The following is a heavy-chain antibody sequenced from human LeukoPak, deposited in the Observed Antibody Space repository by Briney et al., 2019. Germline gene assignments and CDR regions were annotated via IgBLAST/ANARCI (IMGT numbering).Heavy chain of an antibody. CDR1: GFTVSNKY. D-gene: IGHD1-26*01. J-gene: IGHJ4*02. Sequence: GGSLRLSCAASGFTVSNKYMTWVRQAPGKGLEWVSLIYSDGRTYYADSVKGRCTISRDNSKNTLYLQMNNLRAEDTAVYYCARESDTGEAFDYWGQGTLVTVSS. CDR3: ARESDTGEAFDY. CDR2: IYSDGRT. V-gene: IGHV3-53*01.